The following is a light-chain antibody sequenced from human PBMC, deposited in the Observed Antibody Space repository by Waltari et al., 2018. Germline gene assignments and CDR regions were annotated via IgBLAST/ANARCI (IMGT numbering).Light chain of an antibody. CDR3: QQRSNWPLT. Sequence: EIVLTQSPATLSLSPGERATLSCRASQSVNSYLAWYQQKPGQAPRLLIYDASNRATGIPARFSASGAGTDFTLTISSLEPEDVAVYYCQQRSNWPLTFGGGTKVEIK. J-gene: IGKJ4*01. CDR2: DAS. CDR1: QSVNSY. V-gene: IGKV3-11*01.